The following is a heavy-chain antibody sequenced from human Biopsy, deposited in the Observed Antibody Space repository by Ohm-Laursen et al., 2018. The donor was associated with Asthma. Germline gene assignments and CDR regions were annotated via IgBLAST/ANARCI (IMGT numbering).Heavy chain of an antibody. V-gene: IGHV3-21*01. Sequence: SLRLSCAASGFDLRDYTMNWVRQAPGKGLEWVASISNLSRYIYHATSLRGRFTISRDNAKRSLYLQMDSLRGDDTAVYYCSRDFTIGSGSPFHFWGRGTLVTVSS. CDR3: SRDFTIGSGSPFHF. CDR1: GFDLRDYT. D-gene: IGHD3-10*01. J-gene: IGHJ4*02. CDR2: ISNLSRYI.